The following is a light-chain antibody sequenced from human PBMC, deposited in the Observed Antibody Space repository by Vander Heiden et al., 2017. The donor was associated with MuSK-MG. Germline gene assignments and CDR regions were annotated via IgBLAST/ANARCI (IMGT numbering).Light chain of an antibody. Sequence: DIQMTQSPSSLSASVGDRVTITCRASQTIARYLNWYQQKPGKAPNLLIDAASSLQSGVPSRFSGSGSGTDFSLSISRMQPEDFATYYCQHKDCTPNTFGQGTKLDIK. CDR1: QTIARY. V-gene: IGKV1-39*01. CDR2: AAS. J-gene: IGKJ2*01. CDR3: QHKDCTPNT.